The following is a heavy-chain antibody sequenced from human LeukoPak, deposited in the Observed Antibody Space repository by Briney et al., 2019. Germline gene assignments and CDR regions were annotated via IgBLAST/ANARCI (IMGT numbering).Heavy chain of an antibody. V-gene: IGHV3-21*01. J-gene: IGHJ4*02. CDR1: GFTFSSYS. D-gene: IGHD3-16*01. CDR3: ARGFRGAPFDY. Sequence: TGGSLRLSCAASGFTFSSYSMTWVRQAPGKGLEWVSSISSSSSYIYYADSVKGRFTISRDNAKNSLYLQMNSLRAEDTAVYYCARGFRGAPFDYWGQGTLVTVSS. CDR2: ISSSSSYI.